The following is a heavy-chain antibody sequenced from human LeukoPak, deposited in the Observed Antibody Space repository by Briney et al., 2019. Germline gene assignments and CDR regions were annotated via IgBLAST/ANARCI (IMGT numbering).Heavy chain of an antibody. J-gene: IGHJ6*04. CDR2: INHSGST. Sequence: SETLSLTCAVYGGSFSGYYWSWIRQPPGKGLEWIGEINHSGSTNYNPSLKSRVTISVDTSKNQFSLKLSSVTAADTAVYYCARGLGSRVPGVIMSSQYYYYGMDVWGKGTTVTVSS. CDR3: ARGLGSRVPGVIMSSQYYYYGMDV. CDR1: GGSFSGYY. V-gene: IGHV4-34*01. D-gene: IGHD3-10*01.